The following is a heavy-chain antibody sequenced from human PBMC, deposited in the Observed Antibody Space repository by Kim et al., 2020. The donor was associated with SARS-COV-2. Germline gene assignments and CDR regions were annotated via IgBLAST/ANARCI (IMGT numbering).Heavy chain of an antibody. CDR1: GFTFSSDA. J-gene: IGHJ4*02. V-gene: IGHV3-23*01. Sequence: GGSLRLSCAVPGFTFSSDAMSWVRQAPGKGLEWVSAISGNGYDTYYADSVKGRFTISRDNSKNILYLEMNSLRAEDTAVYYCANPTPGYCTSSSCHAYDCWGQGTLDTVSS. CDR3: ANPTPGYCTSSSCHAYDC. CDR2: ISGNGYDT. D-gene: IGHD2-15*01.